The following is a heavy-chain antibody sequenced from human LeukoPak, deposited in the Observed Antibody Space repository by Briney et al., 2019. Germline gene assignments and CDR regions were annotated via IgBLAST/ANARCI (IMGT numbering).Heavy chain of an antibody. CDR1: GFTFGDST. D-gene: IGHD3-9*01. CDR3: ARGNYDILTGYYPAYAFDI. Sequence: GSLRLSCTASGFTFGDSTMTWFRQPPGKGLEWIGQINHSGSPNYNPSLKSRVTISVDTSKNQFSLKLTSVTAADTAVYYCARGNYDILTGYYPAYAFDIWGQGTMVTVSS. CDR2: INHSGSP. V-gene: IGHV4-34*01. J-gene: IGHJ3*02.